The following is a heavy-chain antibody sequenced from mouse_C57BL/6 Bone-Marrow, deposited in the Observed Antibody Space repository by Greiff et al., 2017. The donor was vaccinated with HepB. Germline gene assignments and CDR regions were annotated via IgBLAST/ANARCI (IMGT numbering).Heavy chain of an antibody. D-gene: IGHD3-2*02. Sequence: EVMLVESGGGLVQPKGSLKLSCAASGFTFNTYAMHWVRQAPGKGLEWVARIRSKSSNYATYYADSVKDRFTISRDDSQSRLYLQMNNLKTEDTAVYYCVRDGSGQFGYWGQGTLVTVAA. V-gene: IGHV10-3*01. CDR3: VRDGSGQFGY. J-gene: IGHJ3*01. CDR2: IRSKSSNYAT. CDR1: GFTFNTYA.